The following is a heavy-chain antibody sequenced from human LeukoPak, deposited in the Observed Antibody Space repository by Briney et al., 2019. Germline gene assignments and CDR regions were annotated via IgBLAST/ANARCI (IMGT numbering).Heavy chain of an antibody. D-gene: IGHD1-26*01. J-gene: IGHJ3*02. CDR3: ANAWDRGI. Sequence: TGGSLRLSCAASGFTFSSYSMNWVRQAPGKGLEWVSSISSSTTYIYYADSVKGRFTISRDNAKNSLYLQMNSLRADDTAVYYCANAWDRGIWGQGTMVTVSS. CDR1: GFTFSSYS. V-gene: IGHV3-21*01. CDR2: ISSSTTYI.